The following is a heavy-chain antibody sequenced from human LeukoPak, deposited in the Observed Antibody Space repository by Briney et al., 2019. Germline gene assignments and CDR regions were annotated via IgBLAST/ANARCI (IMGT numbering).Heavy chain of an antibody. CDR3: ARHGRWELRYYFDY. V-gene: IGHV4-39*01. Sequence: PSETLSLTCTVSGGSISSSSYCWGWIRQPPGKGLEWIGSIYYSGSTYYNPSLKSRVTISVDTSKNQFSLKLSSVTAADTAVYYCARHGRWELRYYFDYWGQGTLVTVSS. CDR2: IYYSGST. J-gene: IGHJ4*02. CDR1: GGSISSSSYC. D-gene: IGHD1-26*01.